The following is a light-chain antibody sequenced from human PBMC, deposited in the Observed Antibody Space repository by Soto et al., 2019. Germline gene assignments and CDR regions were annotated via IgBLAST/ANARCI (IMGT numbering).Light chain of an antibody. CDR3: QQYDNWPT. V-gene: IGKV3-15*01. Sequence: EIVMAQSPSTLALSPVERATRSCRASQSISSNLVWYQQKAGQAPRLLIYGASTRATGIPARFSGSGSGTEFTLTISSLQSEDFAVYCCQQYDNWPTFGQGTKVDIK. J-gene: IGKJ1*01. CDR2: GAS. CDR1: QSISSN.